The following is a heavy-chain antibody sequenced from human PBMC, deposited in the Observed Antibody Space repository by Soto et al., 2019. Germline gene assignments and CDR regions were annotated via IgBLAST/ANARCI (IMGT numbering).Heavy chain of an antibody. CDR1: GGSISSSNW. V-gene: IGHV4-4*02. CDR2: IYHSGST. D-gene: IGHD6-13*01. Sequence: SETLSLTCAVSGGSISSSNWWSWVRQPPGKGLEWIGEIYHSGSTNYNPSLKSRVTISVDKSKNQFSLKLSSVTAADTAVYYCARDRIAAAGTRYYGMDVWGQGTTVTVSS. CDR3: ARDRIAAAGTRYYGMDV. J-gene: IGHJ6*02.